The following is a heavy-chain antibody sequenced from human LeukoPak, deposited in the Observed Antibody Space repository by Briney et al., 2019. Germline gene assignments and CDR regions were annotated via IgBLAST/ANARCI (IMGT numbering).Heavy chain of an antibody. CDR3: ARVLSGGGAFDI. CDR1: GYSFTSYW. D-gene: IGHD3-16*01. J-gene: IGHJ3*02. CDR2: IYPGDSDT. V-gene: IGHV5-51*01. Sequence: GESLRTSCKGSGYSFTSYWISWVRQMPGKGLEWMGIIYPGDSDTTFQGQVTMSADKSISTAYLQWSSLKASDTAIYYCARVLSGGGAFDIWGQGTTVTVSS.